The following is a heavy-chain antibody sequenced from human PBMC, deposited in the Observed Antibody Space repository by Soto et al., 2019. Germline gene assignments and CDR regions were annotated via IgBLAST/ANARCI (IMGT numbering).Heavy chain of an antibody. CDR2: INAGNGNT. J-gene: IGHJ4*02. CDR1: GYTFTSYA. CDR3: ARELPADY. V-gene: IGHV1-3*05. Sequence: QVQLVQSGAEEKKPGASVKVSCKASGYTFTSYAMHWVRQAPGQRLEWMGWINAGNGNTKYSQKFQGRVTITRDTSANTAYIELRSLRSDDTAVYYGARELPADYWGQGTLVTVSS. D-gene: IGHD1-26*01.